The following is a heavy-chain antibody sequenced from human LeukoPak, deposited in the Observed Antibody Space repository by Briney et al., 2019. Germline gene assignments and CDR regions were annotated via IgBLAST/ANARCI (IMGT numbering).Heavy chain of an antibody. Sequence: SVKVFCKASGGSFGHFAIIWVRQAPGHGLEWVVRSLSKSEPKHYAQKSQGRVTFTTDESTPTAHMELSNQSPEDTAVYYCAATSIIFNWFDPWGQATLATVSS. CDR1: GGSFGHFA. V-gene: IGHV1-69*05. D-gene: IGHD1-14*01. CDR2: SLSKSEPK. J-gene: IGHJ5*02. CDR3: AATSIIFNWFDP.